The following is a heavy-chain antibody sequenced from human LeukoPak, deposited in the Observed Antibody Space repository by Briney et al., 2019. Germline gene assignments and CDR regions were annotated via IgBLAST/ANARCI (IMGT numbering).Heavy chain of an antibody. Sequence: ETLSLTSTVSGGSISSYYWSWIRQPPGKGLEWVSAISGSGGSTSYADSVKGRFTISRDNSKNTLYLQMNSLRAEDTAVYYCATSGYREYYFDYWGQGTLVTVSS. J-gene: IGHJ4*02. CDR2: ISGSGGST. D-gene: IGHD3-22*01. CDR3: ATSGYREYYFDY. V-gene: IGHV3-23*01. CDR1: GGSISSYY.